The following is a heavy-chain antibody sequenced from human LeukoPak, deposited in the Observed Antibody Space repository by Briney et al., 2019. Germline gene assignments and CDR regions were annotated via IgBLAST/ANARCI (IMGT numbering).Heavy chain of an antibody. CDR2: INHSGST. CDR3: AREGVSSLSRTFDY. V-gene: IGHV4-34*01. J-gene: IGHJ4*02. CDR1: GGSFSGYY. Sequence: SETLSLTCAVYGGSFSGYYWSWIRQPPGKGLEWIGEINHSGSTNYNPSLKSRVTISVDTSKNQFSLKLSSVTAADTAVYYCAREGVSSLSRTFDYWGQGTLVTVSS. D-gene: IGHD6-6*01.